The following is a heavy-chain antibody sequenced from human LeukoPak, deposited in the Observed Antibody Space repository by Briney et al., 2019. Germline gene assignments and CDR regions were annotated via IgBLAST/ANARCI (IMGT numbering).Heavy chain of an antibody. CDR1: GFTFSIYA. CDR2: ISGSGGST. V-gene: IGHV3-23*01. J-gene: IGHJ4*02. Sequence: GGSLRLSCAVSGFTFSIYAMSWVRQAPGKGLEWVSAISGSGGSTYYADSVKGRFTISRDNSKNTLNLQMNSLRAEDTAVYYCAKRKDYGTSFDYWGQGTLVPVSS. D-gene: IGHD4-17*01. CDR3: AKRKDYGTSFDY.